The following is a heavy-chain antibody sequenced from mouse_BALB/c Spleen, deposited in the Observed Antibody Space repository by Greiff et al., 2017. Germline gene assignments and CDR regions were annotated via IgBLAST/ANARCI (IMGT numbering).Heavy chain of an antibody. D-gene: IGHD1-1*01. CDR2: IRLKSDNYAT. Sequence: VQLQESGGGLVQPGGSMKLSCVASGFTFSSYWMSWVRQSPEKGLEWVAEIRLKSDNYATHYAESVKGKFTISRDDSKSRLYLQMNSLRAEDTGIYYCTSLSTTWAYWGQGTLVTVSA. V-gene: IGHV6-6*02. J-gene: IGHJ3*01. CDR1: GFTFSSYW. CDR3: TSLSTTWAY.